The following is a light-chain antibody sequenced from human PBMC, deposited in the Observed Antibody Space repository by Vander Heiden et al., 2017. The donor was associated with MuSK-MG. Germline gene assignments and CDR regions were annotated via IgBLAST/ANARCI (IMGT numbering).Light chain of an antibody. Sequence: EIVIPQSPSTLSESPGSRVTLTCRASQSVYNNLAWFQQKPGQAPRLLIYAASCRATGLPIRFSGSGSGTEFTLTISSLQSEDYAVYFCHQDCVWPRTFGQGTKVEIK. CDR3: HQDCVWPRT. J-gene: IGKJ1*01. CDR1: QSVYNN. V-gene: IGKV3-15*01. CDR2: AAS.